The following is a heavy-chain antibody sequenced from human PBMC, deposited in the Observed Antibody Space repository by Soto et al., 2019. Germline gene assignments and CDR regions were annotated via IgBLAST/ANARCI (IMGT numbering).Heavy chain of an antibody. CDR1: GYTFSSYG. CDR2: ISYDGSNK. Sequence: GGSLRLSCAASGYTFSSYGMHWVRQAPGKGLEWVAVISYDGSNKYYADSVKGRFTISRDNSKNTLYLQMNSLRAEDTAVYYCAKDGDDLEPAAMEFDYWGQGTLVTVSS. V-gene: IGHV3-30*18. J-gene: IGHJ4*02. D-gene: IGHD2-2*01. CDR3: AKDGDDLEPAAMEFDY.